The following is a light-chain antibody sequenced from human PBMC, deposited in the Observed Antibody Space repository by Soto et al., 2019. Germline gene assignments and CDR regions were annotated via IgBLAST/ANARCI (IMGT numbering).Light chain of an antibody. V-gene: IGKV1-33*01. J-gene: IGKJ4*01. CDR1: QGVTNF. CDR3: HQYDNLPPT. Sequence: DIQMTQSPSSLSASVGDRVTITCQASQGVTNFLNWYQQTPGKAPKLLIYDATNLETGVPSRFSGSGAGTHYTFTISSLQPADIATYYCHQYDNLPPTFGGETNVQIK. CDR2: DAT.